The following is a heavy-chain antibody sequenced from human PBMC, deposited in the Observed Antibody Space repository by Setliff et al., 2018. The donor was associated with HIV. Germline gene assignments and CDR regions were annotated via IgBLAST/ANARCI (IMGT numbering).Heavy chain of an antibody. CDR2: ISATGTI. Sequence: GSLRLSCAASGFTFSSYSMNWVRQTPGKGLEWISYISATGTIKYADSVKGRFTISRDNSKNTLFLQMNSLRPEDTAVYYCARDCRVGWVFTYGMDVWGQGTLVTVSS. D-gene: IGHD6-13*01. V-gene: IGHV3-48*01. J-gene: IGHJ6*02. CDR3: ARDCRVGWVFTYGMDV. CDR1: GFTFSSYS.